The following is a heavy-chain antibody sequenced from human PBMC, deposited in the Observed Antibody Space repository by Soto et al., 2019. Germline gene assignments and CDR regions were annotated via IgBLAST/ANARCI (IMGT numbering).Heavy chain of an antibody. CDR2: IIPIFGTA. CDR1: GGTFSSYA. D-gene: IGHD2-2*01. Sequence: QVQLVQSGAEVKKPGSSVKVSCKASGGTFSSYAISWVRQAPGQGLEWMGGIIPIFGTANYAQKFQGRVTITADESTSTAYMELSRLRSEDTAVYYCARDGCISTSCYNWFDPWGQGTLVTVSS. CDR3: ARDGCISTSCYNWFDP. V-gene: IGHV1-69*12. J-gene: IGHJ5*02.